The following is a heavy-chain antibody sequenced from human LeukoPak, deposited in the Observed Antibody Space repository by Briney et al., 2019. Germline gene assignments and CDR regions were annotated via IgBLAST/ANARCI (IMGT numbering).Heavy chain of an antibody. V-gene: IGHV4-39*01. CDR3: ARHLRYSAYLPDY. Sequence: SETLALTCTVSGDSISRGDYYWGWIRQPPGQGLEFIGIIYYSGSTSHNPSLRSRVTLSVDTSKNQFSLKLTSVTAADTAVYHCARHLRYSAYLPDYWGQGTLVTVSS. J-gene: IGHJ4*02. CDR2: IYYSGST. CDR1: GDSISRGDYY. D-gene: IGHD5-12*01.